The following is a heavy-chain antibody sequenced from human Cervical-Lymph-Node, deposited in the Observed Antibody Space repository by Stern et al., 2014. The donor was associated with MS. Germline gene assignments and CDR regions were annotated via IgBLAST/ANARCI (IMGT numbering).Heavy chain of an antibody. V-gene: IGHV4-61*02. CDR3: ATTRWDLFTWNWFDP. D-gene: IGHD1-26*01. CDR2: IHDSGST. Sequence: QVQLVQSGPGLVKPSQTLSLTCTVSGGSISSSGYYWSWIRQPADKGLEWIGRIHDSGSTYYNPSLKSRVTLSMDPAKNHFSTKLPSVTAADTAVYYCATTRWDLFTWNWFDPWGQGTLVTVSS. J-gene: IGHJ5*02. CDR1: GGSISSSGYY.